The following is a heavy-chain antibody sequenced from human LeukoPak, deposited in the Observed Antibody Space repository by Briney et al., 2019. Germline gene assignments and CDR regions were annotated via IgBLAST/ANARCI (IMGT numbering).Heavy chain of an antibody. CDR1: GGSISSSSYY. Sequence: SETLSLTCTVSGGSISSSSYYWGWIRQPPGKGLEWIGSIYYSGSTYYNPSLKSRVTISVDTSKNQFSLKLSSVTAADTAVYYCASGSITMVRGGHSWFDPWGQGTLVTVSS. D-gene: IGHD3-10*01. CDR2: IYYSGST. J-gene: IGHJ5*02. CDR3: ASGSITMVRGGHSWFDP. V-gene: IGHV4-39*07.